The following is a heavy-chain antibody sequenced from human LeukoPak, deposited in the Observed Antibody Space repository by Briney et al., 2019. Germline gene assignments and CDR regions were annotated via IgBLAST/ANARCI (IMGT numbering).Heavy chain of an antibody. CDR1: GFTFSGSA. CDR2: IRSKANSYAT. D-gene: IGHD3-22*01. J-gene: IGHJ4*02. CDR3: TRQVEASSGYYPH. V-gene: IGHV3-73*01. Sequence: PGGSLRLSCAASGFTFSGSAMHWVRQASGKGLEWVGRIRSKANSYATAYAASVKGRFTVSRDDSENTAYLQMNSLETEDTAVYYCTRQVEASSGYYPHWGQGTLVTVSS.